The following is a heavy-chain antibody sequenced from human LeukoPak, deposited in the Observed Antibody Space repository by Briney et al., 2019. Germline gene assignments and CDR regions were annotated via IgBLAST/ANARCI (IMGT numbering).Heavy chain of an antibody. CDR2: IYYSGST. V-gene: IGHV4-59*01. CDR3: ARRDGQNGVDY. Sequence: GSLRLSCAASGFTFSSYWMSWIRQPPGKGLEWIGYIYYSGSTNYNPSLKSRVTISVDTSKNQFSLKLSSVTAADTAVYYCARRDGQNGVDYWGQGTLVTVSS. CDR1: GFTFSSYW. D-gene: IGHD2-8*01. J-gene: IGHJ4*02.